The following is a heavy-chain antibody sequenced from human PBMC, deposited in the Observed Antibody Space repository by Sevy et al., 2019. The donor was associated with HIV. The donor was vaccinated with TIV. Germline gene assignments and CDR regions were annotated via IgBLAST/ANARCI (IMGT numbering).Heavy chain of an antibody. Sequence: GGSLRLSCAASGFTFSSYAMHWVRQAPGKGLEAVAVISYDANAKFYADSVKGRFFISRDNSKNTLDLQMNSLCDEDTALYYCARERGESNRNGWPLDYWGQGTLVTVSS. J-gene: IGHJ4*02. CDR3: ARERGESNRNGWPLDY. V-gene: IGHV3-30-3*01. CDR2: ISYDANAK. D-gene: IGHD6-19*01. CDR1: GFTFSSYA.